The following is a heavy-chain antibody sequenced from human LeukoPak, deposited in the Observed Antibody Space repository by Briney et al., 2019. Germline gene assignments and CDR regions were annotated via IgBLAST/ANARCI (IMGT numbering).Heavy chain of an antibody. J-gene: IGHJ4*02. V-gene: IGHV3-48*04. CDR3: ARRGMYYFDY. Sequence: GGSLRLSCAASGFTFSSYSMNWVRQAPGKGLEWVSYISSSSSTIYYADSVKGRFTISRDNAKNSLYLQMNSLRAEDTAVYYCARRGMYYFDYWGQGTLVTVSS. CDR2: ISSSSSTI. CDR1: GFTFSSYS. D-gene: IGHD3-16*01.